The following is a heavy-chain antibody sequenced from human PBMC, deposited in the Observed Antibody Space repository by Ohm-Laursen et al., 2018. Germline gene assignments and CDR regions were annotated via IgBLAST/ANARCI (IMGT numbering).Heavy chain of an antibody. Sequence: SLRLSCTASGFDFSRYWMSWARQAPGKGLECVAYIKQDGSERFYADSVKGRLTISRDNSKNSLFLQMNSLRADDTAIYYCARGRAYMDVWGQGTTVTVSS. J-gene: IGHJ6*02. V-gene: IGHV3-7*01. CDR2: IKQDGSER. D-gene: IGHD2-21*01. CDR3: ARGRAYMDV. CDR1: GFDFSRYW.